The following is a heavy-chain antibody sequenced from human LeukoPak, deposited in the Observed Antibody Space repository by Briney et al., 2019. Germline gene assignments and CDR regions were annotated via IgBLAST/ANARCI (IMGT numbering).Heavy chain of an antibody. V-gene: IGHV4-34*01. Sequence: PSETLSLTCAVYGGSFTDYYWSWIRQPPGKGLEWIAEINHSGTSNYSPSLKSRVTISVDTSKNQLSLKLNSVTAADTAVYYCARHGVATWFDPWGQGTLVTVSS. CDR3: ARHGVATWFDP. CDR2: INHSGTS. J-gene: IGHJ5*02. D-gene: IGHD3-10*01. CDR1: GGSFTDYY.